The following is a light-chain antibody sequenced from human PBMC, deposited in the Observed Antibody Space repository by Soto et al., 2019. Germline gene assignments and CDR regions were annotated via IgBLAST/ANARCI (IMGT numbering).Light chain of an antibody. V-gene: IGKV1-39*01. J-gene: IGKJ1*01. CDR1: QSISNF. Sequence: DIQMTQSPSSLSASVGDRVTITCRASQSISNFLNWYQQQPGKAANLLIYAASSLQSGVPSRFSGSGSGTDFTLTISSLQPEDFATYYCQQSFTTPRTFGQGTKVEIK. CDR2: AAS. CDR3: QQSFTTPRT.